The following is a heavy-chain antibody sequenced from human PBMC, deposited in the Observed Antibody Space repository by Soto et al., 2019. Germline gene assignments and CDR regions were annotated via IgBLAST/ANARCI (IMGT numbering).Heavy chain of an antibody. CDR3: ARESGGATATLDYYYFAMDV. Sequence: QVQLVQSGAEVRKPGASVTVSCRSSGDSFNDYYIHWVRQAPGQGFEWMGWINPNGGVTKYAQKFQGWVSMNRDTSIRTVYRQLSRLRCDDTAGYYCARESGGATATLDYYYFAMDVWGTGTTVTVSS. V-gene: IGHV1-2*04. CDR2: INPNGGVT. D-gene: IGHD5-12*01. CDR1: GDSFNDYY. J-gene: IGHJ6*03.